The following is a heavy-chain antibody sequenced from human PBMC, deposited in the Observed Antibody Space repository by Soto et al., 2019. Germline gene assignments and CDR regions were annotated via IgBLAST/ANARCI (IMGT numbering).Heavy chain of an antibody. J-gene: IGHJ3*01. CDR3: ARDARRQRGALPDAFDV. V-gene: IGHV3-21*01. Sequence: EVQLVESGGGLVKPGGSLRLSCAASGFTFSTYSMNWIRQAPGKGLEWVSSISSTRSYIYYADSVKGRFTISRDNAKNSLYLQMNSLRAEDTAVYYCARDARRQRGALPDAFDVRGQGTTVTVSS. CDR2: ISSTRSYI. CDR1: GFTFSTYS. D-gene: IGHD3-10*01.